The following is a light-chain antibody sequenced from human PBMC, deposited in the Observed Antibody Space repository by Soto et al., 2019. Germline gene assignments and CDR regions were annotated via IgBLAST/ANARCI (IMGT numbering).Light chain of an antibody. CDR3: YSYAGSHNV. CDR2: EVN. J-gene: IGLJ1*01. CDR1: SSDVGGYNY. Sequence: QPVLTQPPSASGSPGQSVTISWTGTSSDVGGYNYVSWYQQHPGRAPRLMIYEVNKRPSGVPDRFSGSKSGDTASLTVSGLQAEDEADYYCYSYAGSHNVFGTGTKLTVL. V-gene: IGLV2-8*01.